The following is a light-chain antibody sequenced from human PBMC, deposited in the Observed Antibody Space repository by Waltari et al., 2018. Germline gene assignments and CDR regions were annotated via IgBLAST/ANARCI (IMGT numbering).Light chain of an antibody. V-gene: IGLV2-11*01. CDR3: CSYAGIFTLYV. Sequence: QSALTQPRSVSGSPGQSVTISCTGTSSDDGGSNYPSWYQQHPGKAPKLMIYDVTKRPSGVPDRFSGSKSGNTASLTISGLQAEDEADYYCCSYAGIFTLYVFGAGTKVTVL. CDR2: DVT. J-gene: IGLJ1*01. CDR1: SSDDGGSNY.